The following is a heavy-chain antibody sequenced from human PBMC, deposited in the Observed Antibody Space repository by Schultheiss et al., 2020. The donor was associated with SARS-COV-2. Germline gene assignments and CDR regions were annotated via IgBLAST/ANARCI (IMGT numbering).Heavy chain of an antibody. J-gene: IGHJ4*02. CDR2: IYTSGST. CDR3: ARTARRYSSPYYFDY. D-gene: IGHD6-6*01. CDR1: GGSISSSSYY. V-gene: IGHV4-61*02. Sequence: SETLSLTCTVSGGSISSSSYYWGWIRQPAGKGLEWIGRIYTSGSTNYNPSLKSRVTISVDTSKNQFSLKLSSVTAADTAVYYCARTARRYSSPYYFDYWGQGTLVTVSS.